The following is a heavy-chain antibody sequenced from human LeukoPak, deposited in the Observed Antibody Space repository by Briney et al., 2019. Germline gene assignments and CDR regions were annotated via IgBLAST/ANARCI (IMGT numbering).Heavy chain of an antibody. CDR2: IYTSGST. D-gene: IGHD3-22*01. CDR3: ARVGNYYDSSGYYYYYYYMDV. Sequence: SEALSLTCTVSGGSISSYYWSWIRQPAGKGLEWVGRIYTSGSTNYNPSLQSRVTISVDKSKNQFSLKLSSVTAADTAVYYCARVGNYYDSSGYYYYYYYMDVWGKGTTVTVSS. CDR1: GGSISSYY. J-gene: IGHJ6*03. V-gene: IGHV4-4*07.